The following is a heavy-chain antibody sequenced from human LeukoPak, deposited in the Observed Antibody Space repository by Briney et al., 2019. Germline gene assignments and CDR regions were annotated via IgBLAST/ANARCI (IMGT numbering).Heavy chain of an antibody. CDR1: GFTFSNAW. J-gene: IGHJ5*01. CDR2: VKSKSDGGTT. V-gene: IGHV3-15*01. D-gene: IGHD6-19*01. Sequence: GGSLRLSCAASGFTFSNAWMNWVRQAPGKGPEWVGRVKSKSDGGTTDYAAPVKGRFTISRDDSENTLYLQLSSLKAEDTAVYYCTTDLSTVAGTFDFWGQGTLVTVSS. CDR3: TTDLSTVAGTFDF.